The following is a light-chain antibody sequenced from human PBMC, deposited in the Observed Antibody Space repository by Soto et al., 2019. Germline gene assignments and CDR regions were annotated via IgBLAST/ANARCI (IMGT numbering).Light chain of an antibody. J-gene: IGKJ1*01. Sequence: DIQMTQSPSSLSASVGDRVTITCRASQSISSYLNWYQQKPGKAPKLLIYAASSLQSEVPSRFSGSRSGTDFTLTISSLQSEDFANYYCQQSYSTLWTFGQGTKVEIK. CDR1: QSISSY. CDR3: QQSYSTLWT. V-gene: IGKV1-39*01. CDR2: AAS.